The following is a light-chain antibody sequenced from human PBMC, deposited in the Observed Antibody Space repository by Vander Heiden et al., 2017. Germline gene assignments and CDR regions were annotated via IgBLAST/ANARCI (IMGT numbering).Light chain of an antibody. Sequence: AIQLTQSPSSLSASVGDRVTITCRASQGISSALAWYQQKPGKAPKLLIYDASSLESGGPSRFSGSGSGTDFTLTISSLQPEDFAAYYCQQFNSYPPLTFGGGTKVEIK. J-gene: IGKJ4*01. CDR2: DAS. CDR1: QGISSA. CDR3: QQFNSYPPLT. V-gene: IGKV1-13*02.